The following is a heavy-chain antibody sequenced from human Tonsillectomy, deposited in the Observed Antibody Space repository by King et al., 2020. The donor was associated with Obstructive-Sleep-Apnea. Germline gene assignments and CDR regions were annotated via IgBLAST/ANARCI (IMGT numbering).Heavy chain of an antibody. CDR1: GGSISSGDYY. J-gene: IGHJ5*02. Sequence: QLQESGPGLVKPSQTLSLTCTVSGGSISSGDYYWSWIRQPPGKGLEWIGYIYYSGSTYYNPSLKSRVTISVDTSKNQFSLKLSSVTAADTAVYYCARELRAYDILTGYYGWFDPWGQGTLVTVSS. V-gene: IGHV4-30-4*01. CDR3: ARELRAYDILTGYYGWFDP. D-gene: IGHD3-9*01. CDR2: IYYSGST.